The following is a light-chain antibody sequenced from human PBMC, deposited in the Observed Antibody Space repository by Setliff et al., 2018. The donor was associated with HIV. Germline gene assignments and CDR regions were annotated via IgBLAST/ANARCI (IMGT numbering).Light chain of an antibody. V-gene: IGLV2-14*01. CDR3: SSYTSNTTVI. CDR2: EVT. CDR1: SSDVGGYNF. Sequence: SVLTQPASVSGSPGQSITISCTGTSSDVGGYNFVSWYQQHPGKAPKLMIYEVTNRPSGVSNRFSGSKSDNTASLTISGLQAEDEADYYCSSYTSNTTVIFGGGTKGTVL. J-gene: IGLJ2*01.